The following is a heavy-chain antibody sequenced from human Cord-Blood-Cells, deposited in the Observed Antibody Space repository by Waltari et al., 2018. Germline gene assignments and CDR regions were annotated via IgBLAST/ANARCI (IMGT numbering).Heavy chain of an antibody. D-gene: IGHD5-12*01. V-gene: IGHV4-30-4*01. J-gene: IGHJ4*02. CDR3: ARSGYDYEDY. Sequence: QVQLQESGPGLVKPSQPLSLTRPVSGGPISPGSSSRSWIRQPPGKGLGWIGYIYYSGSTYYNPSLKSRVTISVDTPKNQFSLKLSSVTAADTAVYYCARSGYDYEDYWGQGTLVTVSS. CDR1: GGPISPGSSS. CDR2: IYYSGST.